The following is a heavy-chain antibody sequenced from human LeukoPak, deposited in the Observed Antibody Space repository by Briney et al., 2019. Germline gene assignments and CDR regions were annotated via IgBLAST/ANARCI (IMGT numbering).Heavy chain of an antibody. J-gene: IGHJ4*02. CDR2: INHSGNT. D-gene: IGHD6-13*01. Sequence: SETLSLTCAVYGGSFSGYYWSWIRQPPGKGLEWIGEINHSGNTNYNPSLKSRVTISVDTSKNQFSLKLSSVTAADTAVYYCARDTLMGQQLVFAFDYWGQGTLVTVSS. V-gene: IGHV4-34*01. CDR3: ARDTLMGQQLVFAFDY. CDR1: GGSFSGYY.